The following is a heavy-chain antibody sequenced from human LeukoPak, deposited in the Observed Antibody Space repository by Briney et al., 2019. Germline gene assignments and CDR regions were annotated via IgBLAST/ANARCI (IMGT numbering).Heavy chain of an antibody. CDR3: AKAPVTTCSGAYCYPFDY. D-gene: IGHD2-15*01. J-gene: IGHJ4*02. CDR1: GFIFGSYA. V-gene: IGHV3-23*01. CDR2: LSGLGYRT. Sequence: HTGGSLRLSCEASGFIFGSYAMGWVRQAPGKGLEWVSGLSGLGYRTHYADSVRGRFIISRDNSKNSLFLQMNSLRAGDAAVYYCAKAPVTTCSGAYCYPFDYWSQGTLVTVSS.